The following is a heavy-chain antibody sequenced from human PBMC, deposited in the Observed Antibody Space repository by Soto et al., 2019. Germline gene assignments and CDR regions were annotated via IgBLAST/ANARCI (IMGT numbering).Heavy chain of an antibody. CDR1: GGYITNYY. CDR3: ARDSGYGDPFDY. V-gene: IGHV4-59*01. Sequence: SETLSLTCTVSGGYITNYYWSWIRQPPGKGLEWIGYIFYSGNTNYNPSLRSRVTISVDTSKNQFSLRLNSVTAADTAVYYRARDSGYGDPFDYWGQGTLVTVS. D-gene: IGHD4-17*01. CDR2: IFYSGNT. J-gene: IGHJ4*02.